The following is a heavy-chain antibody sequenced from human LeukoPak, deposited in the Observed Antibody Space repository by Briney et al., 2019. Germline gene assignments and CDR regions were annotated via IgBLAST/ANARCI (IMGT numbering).Heavy chain of an antibody. CDR1: GFTFDTYS. Sequence: GGSLRLSCAASGFTFDTYSFHWVRQAPGGGLDWGALISHDGRRKYYGDAVKGRFTISRDDSKNTLSLQMSSLRTEDSSVYYCARDPSFSRGFNFVLSSWGQGTLVTVSS. CDR2: ISHDGRRK. J-gene: IGHJ5*02. D-gene: IGHD5-12*01. CDR3: ARDPSFSRGFNFVLSS. V-gene: IGHV3-30*04.